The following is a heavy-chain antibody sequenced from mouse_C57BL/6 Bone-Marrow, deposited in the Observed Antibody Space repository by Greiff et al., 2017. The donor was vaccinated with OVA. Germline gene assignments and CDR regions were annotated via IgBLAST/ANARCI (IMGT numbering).Heavy chain of an antibody. CDR2: IDPSDSYT. D-gene: IGHD2-2*01. Sequence: QVQLQQPGAELVMPGASVKLSCKASGYTFTSYWMHWVKQRPGQGLEWIGEIDPSDSYTNYNQKFKGKSTLTVDKSSSTAYMQLSSLTSEDSAVYYCARGGTTMVTRAWFAYWGQGTLVTVSA. CDR3: ARGGTTMVTRAWFAY. V-gene: IGHV1-69*01. CDR1: GYTFTSYW. J-gene: IGHJ3*01.